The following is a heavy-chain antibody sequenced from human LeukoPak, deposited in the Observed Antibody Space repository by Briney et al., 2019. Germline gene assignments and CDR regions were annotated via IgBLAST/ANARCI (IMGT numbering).Heavy chain of an antibody. CDR2: FHHSGST. CDR1: GGSISSYY. J-gene: IGHJ4*02. V-gene: IGHV4-59*01. Sequence: SETLSLTCTVCGGSISSYYWSWIRQPPGKGLEWIGFFHHSGSTNYNPSFKSRVTISADTSNNHFSLRLTSVTAADTAVYYCAGGWLSDKNDFWGQGTLVTVSA. D-gene: IGHD5-24*01. CDR3: AGGWLSDKNDF.